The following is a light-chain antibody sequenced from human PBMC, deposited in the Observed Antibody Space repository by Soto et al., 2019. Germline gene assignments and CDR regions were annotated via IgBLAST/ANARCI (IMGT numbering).Light chain of an antibody. CDR2: AAS. CDR3: QQANSFPLT. CDR1: QGINNW. J-gene: IGKJ4*01. Sequence: DIPMTQSPSSVSAFVGDRVSITCRASQGINNWLAWYQQKAGKAPKLLIYAASSLQSGVPSRFSGSGSGTDFTITISSLQPEDSATYFCQQANSFPLTFGGGTIIEIK. V-gene: IGKV1-12*01.